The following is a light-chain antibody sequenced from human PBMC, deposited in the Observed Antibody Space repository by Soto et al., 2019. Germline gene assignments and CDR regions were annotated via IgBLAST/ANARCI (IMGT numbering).Light chain of an antibody. CDR3: SSYTTSNTLG. CDR2: DVS. Sequence: QSVLTQPASVSGSPGRSITISCTGTSSDVGAYNYVSWYQQLPGKAPKLMIYDVSNRPSGVSNRFSGSKSGNTASLTISGLQAEDEADYYCSSYTTSNTLGFGGGTKVTVL. J-gene: IGLJ2*01. CDR1: SSDVGAYNY. V-gene: IGLV2-14*01.